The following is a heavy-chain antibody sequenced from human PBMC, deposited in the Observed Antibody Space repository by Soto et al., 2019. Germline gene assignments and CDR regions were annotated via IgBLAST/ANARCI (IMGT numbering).Heavy chain of an antibody. CDR2: ISAYNGNT. CDR3: ARDGRLRFLEWLPSTYYYYGMDV. J-gene: IGHJ6*02. Sequence: ASVKVSCKASGYTFTSYGISWVRQAPGQGLEWMGWISAYNGNTNYAQKFQGRVTITADESTSTAYMELSSLRSEDTAVYYCARDGRLRFLEWLPSTYYYYGMDVWGQGTTVTVSS. D-gene: IGHD3-3*01. CDR1: GYTFTSYG. V-gene: IGHV1-18*01.